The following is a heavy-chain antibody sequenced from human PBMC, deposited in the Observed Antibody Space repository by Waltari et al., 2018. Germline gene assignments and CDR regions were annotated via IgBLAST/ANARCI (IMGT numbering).Heavy chain of an antibody. J-gene: IGHJ4*02. D-gene: IGHD6-13*01. CDR1: GYTFNTYW. Sequence: QLVQSGAEVKKPGESLKISCKGSGYTFNTYWIAWVRKMPGKGLEWMGIIYPGDSDTRYSPSFQGQVTISADKSINTAYLQWSSLKASDTAMYYCARQGGHGSSSWYGLYYWGQGTLVTVSS. V-gene: IGHV5-51*01. CDR3: ARQGGHGSSSWYGLYY. CDR2: IYPGDSDT.